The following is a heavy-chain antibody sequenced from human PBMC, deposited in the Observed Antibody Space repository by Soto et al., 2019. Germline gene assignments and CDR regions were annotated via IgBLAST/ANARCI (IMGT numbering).Heavy chain of an antibody. CDR1: GFTFSSYA. D-gene: IGHD3-3*01. CDR3: ARGKRTDYDFWSGYQFGY. J-gene: IGHJ4*02. V-gene: IGHV3-30-3*01. CDR2: ISYDGSNK. Sequence: PGGSLRLSCAASGFTFSSYAMHWVRQAPGKGLEWVAVISYDGSNKYYADSVKGRFTISRDNSKNTLYLQMNSLRAEDTAVYYCARGKRTDYDFWSGYQFGYWGQGTLVTVSS.